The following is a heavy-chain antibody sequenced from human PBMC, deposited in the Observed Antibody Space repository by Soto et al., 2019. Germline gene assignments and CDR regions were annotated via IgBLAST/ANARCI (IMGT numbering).Heavy chain of an antibody. CDR3: AKDRTVAARNFDY. Sequence: PGGSLRLSCAASGFAFSNYAMHWVRQAPGKGPEWVSSISTSIDATYYADSVKGRFTISRDDSKNTLYLQMNSLRAEDSAVYYCAKDRTVAARNFDYWGQGTQVTVYS. J-gene: IGHJ4*02. CDR2: ISTSIDAT. CDR1: GFAFSNYA. D-gene: IGHD6-6*01. V-gene: IGHV3-23*01.